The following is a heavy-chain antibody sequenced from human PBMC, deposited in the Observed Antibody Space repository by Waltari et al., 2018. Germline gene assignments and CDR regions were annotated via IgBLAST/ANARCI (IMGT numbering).Heavy chain of an antibody. Sequence: QLQLQESGPGLVKPSETLSLTCSVSGVSITSNRHYWVWLRQPPGQCLEWIGTMSYSGATYSGPSLRSRVTISRDTSKNQLALKLGSVTAADTAIYYCATYIGASVGTAAFDVWGQGTMVSVSS. D-gene: IGHD1-1*01. CDR3: ATYIGASVGTAAFDV. CDR2: MSYSGAT. CDR1: GVSITSNRHY. J-gene: IGHJ3*01. V-gene: IGHV4-39*01.